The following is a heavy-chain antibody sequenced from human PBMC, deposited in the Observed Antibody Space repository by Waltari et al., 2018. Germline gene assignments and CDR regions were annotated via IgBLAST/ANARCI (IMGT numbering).Heavy chain of an antibody. CDR3: ARGQRD. D-gene: IGHD6-25*01. J-gene: IGHJ4*02. V-gene: IGHV4-39*07. Sequence: QVQLQESGPGLVKPSETLSLTCAVSGGSISDSYYWNWIRQPPGKGLEWIGNIYGNSASTYYNPSLKSRVTISKDTSKNQFFLKLSSVTAADTAVYYCARGQRDWGQGVLVTVSS. CDR1: GGSISDSYY. CDR2: IYGNSAST.